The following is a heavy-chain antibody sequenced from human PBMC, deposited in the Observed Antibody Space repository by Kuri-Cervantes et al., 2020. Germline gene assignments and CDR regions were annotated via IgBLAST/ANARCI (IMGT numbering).Heavy chain of an antibody. CDR1: GYTFTGYY. J-gene: IGHJ4*02. CDR2: MNPNSGNT. CDR3: ARRLVIAAAGTRFGY. Sequence: ASVKVSCKASGYTFTGYYMHWVRQAPGQGLEWMGGMNPNSGNTGYAQKFQGRVTMTRNTSISTAYMELSSLRSEDTAVYYCARRLVIAAAGTRFGYWGQGTLVTVSS. V-gene: IGHV1-8*02. D-gene: IGHD6-13*01.